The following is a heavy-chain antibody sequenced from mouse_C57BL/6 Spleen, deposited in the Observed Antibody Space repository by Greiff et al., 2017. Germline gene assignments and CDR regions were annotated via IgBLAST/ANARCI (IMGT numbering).Heavy chain of an antibody. J-gene: IGHJ2*01. CDR1: GYSITSGYY. CDR3: ARGIYYDY. CDR2: ISYDGSN. Sequence: EVKLMESGPGLVKPSQSLSLTCSVTGYSITSGYYWNWIRQFPGNKLEWMGYISYDGSNNYNPSLKNRISITRDTSKNQFFLKLNSVTTEDTATYYCARGIYYDYWGQGTTLTVSS. V-gene: IGHV3-6*01.